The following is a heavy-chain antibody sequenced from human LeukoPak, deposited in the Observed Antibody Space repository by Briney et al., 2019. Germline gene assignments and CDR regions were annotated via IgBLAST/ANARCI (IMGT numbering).Heavy chain of an antibody. D-gene: IGHD4-17*01. J-gene: IGHJ4*02. V-gene: IGHV1-2*02. Sequence: ASVKVSCKASGYTFTSYSINWVRQAPGQGLEWMGWINPNSGGTNYAQKFQGRVTMTRDTSISTAYMELSRLRSDDTAVYYCARSGYGDRNNFDYWGQGTLVTVSS. CDR1: GYTFTSYS. CDR3: ARSGYGDRNNFDY. CDR2: INPNSGGT.